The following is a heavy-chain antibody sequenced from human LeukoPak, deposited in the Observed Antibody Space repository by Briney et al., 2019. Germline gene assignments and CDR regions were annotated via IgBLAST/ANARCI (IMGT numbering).Heavy chain of an antibody. CDR1: GGSISSSSYY. CDR3: ASQDIVVVPAAMAAFDY. Sequence: SETLSLTCTVSGGSISSSSYYWGWIRQPPGKGLEWIGSIYYSGSTYYNPSLKSRVTISVDTSKNQFSLKLSSVTAADTAVYYCASQDIVVVPAAMAAFDYWGQGTLVTVSS. CDR2: IYYSGST. V-gene: IGHV4-39*01. D-gene: IGHD2-2*01. J-gene: IGHJ4*02.